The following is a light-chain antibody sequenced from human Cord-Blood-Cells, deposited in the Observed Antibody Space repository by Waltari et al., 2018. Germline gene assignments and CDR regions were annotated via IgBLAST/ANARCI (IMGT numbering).Light chain of an antibody. CDR2: STN. CDR3: VLYMGSGISV. V-gene: IGLV8-61*01. Sequence: QTVVTQEPSFSMSPGGTVTPTCGLSSGSVSTSYYPRWYQQTPGQAPRTLIYSTNTRSSGVPDRFSGSILGNKAALTITGAQADDESDYYCVLYMGSGISVFGGGTKLTVL. CDR1: SGSVSTSYY. J-gene: IGLJ3*02.